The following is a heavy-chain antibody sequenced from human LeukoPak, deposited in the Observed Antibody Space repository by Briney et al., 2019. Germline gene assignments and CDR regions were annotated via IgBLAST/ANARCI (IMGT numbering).Heavy chain of an antibody. J-gene: IGHJ4*02. CDR3: ASLRDFLASGSYYKGGYFDH. Sequence: PGGSLRLSCVASGFTFSDHYMGWVRQAPGKGLEWISYITGSGNSINYADSVKGRFTISRDNAEDSLYLQMNNLRADDTAVYYCASLRDFLASGSYYKGGYFDHWGQGTLVTVSS. D-gene: IGHD3-10*01. V-gene: IGHV3-11*01. CDR1: GFTFSDHY. CDR2: ITGSGNSI.